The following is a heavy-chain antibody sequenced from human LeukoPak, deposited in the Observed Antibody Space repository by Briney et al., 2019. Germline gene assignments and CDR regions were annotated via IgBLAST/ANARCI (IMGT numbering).Heavy chain of an antibody. CDR2: ISGSGGST. CDR1: GFTFSSYA. J-gene: IGHJ6*02. D-gene: IGHD3-3*01. CDR3: ASVTIFGVATYYYYGMDV. V-gene: IGHV3-23*01. Sequence: GGSLRLSCAASGFTFSSYAMSWVRQAPGKGLEWVSAISGSGGSTYYADSVKGRFTISRDNAKNSLYLQMNSLRAEDTAVYYCASVTIFGVATYYYYGMDVWGQGTTVTVSS.